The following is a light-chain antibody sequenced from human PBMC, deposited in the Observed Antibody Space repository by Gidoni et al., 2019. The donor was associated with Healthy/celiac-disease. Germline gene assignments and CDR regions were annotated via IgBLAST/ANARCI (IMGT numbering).Light chain of an antibody. J-gene: IGKJ4*01. Sequence: EIVMTQSPATLSVSPGERTTLSCRASQSVSSNLAWYQQKPGQAPRHLIYGASTRATGIPARFSGSGSETEFTLTISSLQSEDFAVYYCQQYNNWPPLTFXGXTKVEIK. CDR2: GAS. CDR1: QSVSSN. CDR3: QQYNNWPPLT. V-gene: IGKV3-15*01.